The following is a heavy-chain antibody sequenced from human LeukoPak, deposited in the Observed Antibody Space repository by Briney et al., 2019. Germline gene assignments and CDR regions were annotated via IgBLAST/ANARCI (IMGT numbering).Heavy chain of an antibody. Sequence: SETLSLTCAVYGGSFSGYYWSWIRQPPGKGLEWIGEINHSGSTNYNPSLKSRVTISVDTSKNQFSLKLSSVTAADTAVYYCARGRYCSSTSCKNRFDPWGQGTLVTVSS. D-gene: IGHD2-2*01. CDR2: INHSGST. J-gene: IGHJ5*02. V-gene: IGHV4-34*01. CDR1: GGSFSGYY. CDR3: ARGRYCSSTSCKNRFDP.